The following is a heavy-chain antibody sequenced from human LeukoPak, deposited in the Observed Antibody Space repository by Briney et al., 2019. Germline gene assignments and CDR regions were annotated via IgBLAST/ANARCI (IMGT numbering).Heavy chain of an antibody. Sequence: GASVKVSCKASGYSFTNYGITWVRQAPGQGLEWMGWISGYSGNTNYAQKLQGRVTMTTDTSTGTAYMELRSLRSDDTAVYYCARGGLSSTRKTSFDYWGQGTLVTVSS. CDR1: GYSFTNYG. J-gene: IGHJ4*02. V-gene: IGHV1-18*01. CDR3: ARGGLSSTRKTSFDY. D-gene: IGHD2-2*01. CDR2: ISGYSGNT.